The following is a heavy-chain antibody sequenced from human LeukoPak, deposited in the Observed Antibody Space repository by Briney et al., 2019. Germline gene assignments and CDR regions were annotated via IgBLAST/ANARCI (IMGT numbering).Heavy chain of an antibody. D-gene: IGHD4-23*01. CDR2: ISNDGNNK. CDR3: VLGHYGGLFDN. CDR1: GFTFTRYD. Sequence: GGSLRLSWAASGFTFTRYDMQRVRPAPGKGPAWVAVISNDGNNKDYGNSVKGRFTIARDNSKNTLYLQMNSLRVEDTAVYYCVLGHYGGLFDNWGQGALVTVSS. J-gene: IGHJ4*02. V-gene: IGHV3-30-3*01.